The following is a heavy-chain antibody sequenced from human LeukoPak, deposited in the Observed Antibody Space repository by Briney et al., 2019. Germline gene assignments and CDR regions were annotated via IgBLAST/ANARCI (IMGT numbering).Heavy chain of an antibody. CDR2: ISGDGGRT. V-gene: IGHV3-43*02. CDR1: GFTFDDCA. Sequence: GGSLRLSCAASGFTFDDCAMHWDRQAPGQGLEWVSLISGDGGRTYYADSVKGRFTISRDNSKNSLYLQMNSLRIEDTALYYCAKDIGGYSYAADYWGQGTLVTVSS. J-gene: IGHJ4*02. CDR3: AKDIGGYSYAADY. D-gene: IGHD5-12*01.